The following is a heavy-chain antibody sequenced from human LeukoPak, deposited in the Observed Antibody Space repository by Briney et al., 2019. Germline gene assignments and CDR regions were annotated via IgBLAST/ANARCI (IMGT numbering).Heavy chain of an antibody. CDR3: VKGGGYCSSTSCPPPYYFDY. V-gene: IGHV3-64D*06. D-gene: IGHD2-2*01. CDR2: IRSNGGST. J-gene: IGHJ4*02. Sequence: PGGSLTLSRSASGFTFSSYAIHWVRQAPGKGLEYFSAIRSNGGSTYYADSVKGRFTIPRDNSKNTLYLQMSSLRAEDTAVYYCVKGGGYCSSTSCPPPYYFDYWGQAAMATDSS. CDR1: GFTFSSYA.